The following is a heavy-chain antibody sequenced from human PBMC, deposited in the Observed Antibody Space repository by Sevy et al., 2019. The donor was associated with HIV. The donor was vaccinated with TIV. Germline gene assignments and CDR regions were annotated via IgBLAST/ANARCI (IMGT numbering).Heavy chain of an antibody. CDR1: GYTLTQLS. CDR2: FDPEDGER. D-gene: IGHD2-15*01. CDR3: ATTREYYQGKSGYFDY. V-gene: IGHV1-24*01. Sequence: KVSCKVSGYTLTQLSMHWVRQAPGKGLEWMGSFDPEDGERIYAQKFQGRITMTEDTSTDTAYMHLSSLKSDDTAVYYCATTREYYQGKSGYFDYWGQGALVTVSS. J-gene: IGHJ4*02.